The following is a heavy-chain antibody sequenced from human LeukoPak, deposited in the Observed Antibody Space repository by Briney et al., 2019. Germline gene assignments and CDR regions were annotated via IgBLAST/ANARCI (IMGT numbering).Heavy chain of an antibody. J-gene: IGHJ4*02. CDR1: GGSFSGYY. CDR3: ARDLWYYDSSGYDRVFDY. D-gene: IGHD3-22*01. V-gene: IGHV4-34*01. Sequence: TSETLSLTCAVYGGSFSGYYWSWIRQPPGKGLEWIGEINHSGSTNYNPSLKSRVTISADTSKNQFSLKLSSVTAADTAVYYCARDLWYYDSSGYDRVFDYWGQGTLVTVSS. CDR2: INHSGST.